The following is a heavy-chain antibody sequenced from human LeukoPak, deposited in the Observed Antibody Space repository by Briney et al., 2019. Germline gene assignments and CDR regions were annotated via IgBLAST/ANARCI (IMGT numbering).Heavy chain of an antibody. D-gene: IGHD3-22*01. CDR3: ARGKYDSGGYYLDY. CDR2: INHSGTT. J-gene: IGHJ4*02. CDR1: GESFSGYY. V-gene: IGHV4-34*01. Sequence: SEXLSLTCAVYGESFSGYYWSWIRQPPGKGLTWIGEINHSGTTNYNPSLKSRVTISLDTSKSQFSLMLSSVTAADTAVYYCARGKYDSGGYYLDYWGQGTLVTVSS.